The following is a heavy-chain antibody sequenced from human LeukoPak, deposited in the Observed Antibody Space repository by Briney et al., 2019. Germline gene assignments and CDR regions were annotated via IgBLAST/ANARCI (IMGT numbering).Heavy chain of an antibody. D-gene: IGHD5-18*01. J-gene: IGHJ4*02. Sequence: PSETLSLTCTVSGGSISSSSYYWGWIRQPPGKGLEWIGSIYYSGSTYYNPSLKSRVTISVDTSKNQFSLKLSSVTAADTAVYYCARRIQLWSYYFDYWGRGTLVTVSS. CDR3: ARRIQLWSYYFDY. V-gene: IGHV4-39*01. CDR2: IYYSGST. CDR1: GGSISSSSYY.